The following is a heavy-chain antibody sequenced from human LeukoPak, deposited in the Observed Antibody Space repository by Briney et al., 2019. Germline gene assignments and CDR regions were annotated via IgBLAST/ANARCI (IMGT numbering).Heavy chain of an antibody. V-gene: IGHV3-48*03. Sequence: QPGGSLRLSCAASGFTFSSYEMNWVRQAPGKGLEGVSYISSSGSTIYYADSVKGRFTISRDNAKNSLYLQMNSLRAEDTAVYYCARTRYYDSSGYYFDDAFDIWGQGTMVTVSS. J-gene: IGHJ3*02. CDR2: ISSSGSTI. D-gene: IGHD3-22*01. CDR1: GFTFSSYE. CDR3: ARTRYYDSSGYYFDDAFDI.